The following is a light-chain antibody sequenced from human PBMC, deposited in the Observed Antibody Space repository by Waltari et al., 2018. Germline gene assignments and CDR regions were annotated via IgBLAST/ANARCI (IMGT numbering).Light chain of an antibody. CDR2: DAS. CDR1: QSINSG. Sequence: EIVLTQSPATLSLSPGERATLSCRASQSINSGLGLYQQNPGQAPRRLIYDASKRATGIPARFSGSGSGTDFTLTISSLEAEDFAVYYCQQRTDWLTFGGGTKVEIK. V-gene: IGKV3-11*01. CDR3: QQRTDWLT. J-gene: IGKJ4*01.